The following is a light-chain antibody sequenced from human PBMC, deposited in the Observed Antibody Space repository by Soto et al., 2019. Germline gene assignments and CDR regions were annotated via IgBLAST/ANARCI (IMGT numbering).Light chain of an antibody. V-gene: IGKV3-20*01. J-gene: IGKJ1*01. Sequence: EIVLTQSPGTLSLSPVERATLSCRASQSVSSSYLAWYQQKPGQAPRLLIYGASSRATGIPDRFGGSGSGTDFTLTISRLEPEDFAVYYCHQYVSSWTFGQGTKVDIK. CDR1: QSVSSSY. CDR2: GAS. CDR3: HQYVSSWT.